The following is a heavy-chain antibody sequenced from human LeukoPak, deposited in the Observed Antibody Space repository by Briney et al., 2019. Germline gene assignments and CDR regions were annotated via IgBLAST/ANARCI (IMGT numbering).Heavy chain of an antibody. CDR2: INYSGSS. D-gene: IGHD3-9*01. V-gene: IGHV4-59*01. Sequence: NTPETLSLTCTVSGGSISTYYWTWIRRPPGKGLEWIGYINYSGSSDYNPSLKSRVTISVDTSKNQFSLKLNSVTAADTAVYYCARRTYYDILTGYKYWYFDLWGRGTLVTVSS. J-gene: IGHJ2*01. CDR1: GGSISTYY. CDR3: ARRTYYDILTGYKYWYFDL.